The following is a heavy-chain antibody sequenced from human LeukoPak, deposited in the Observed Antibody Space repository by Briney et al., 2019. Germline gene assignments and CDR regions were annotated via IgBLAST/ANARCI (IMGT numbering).Heavy chain of an antibody. CDR1: GGTFSSYA. Sequence: ASVKVSCKASGGTFSSYAISWVRQAPGQGLEWMGIINPSGGSTSYAQKFQGRVTMTRDTSTSTAYMEPSSLRSEDTAVYYCARAISRWFDPWGQGTLVTVSS. V-gene: IGHV1-46*01. CDR2: INPSGGST. J-gene: IGHJ5*02. CDR3: ARAISRWFDP.